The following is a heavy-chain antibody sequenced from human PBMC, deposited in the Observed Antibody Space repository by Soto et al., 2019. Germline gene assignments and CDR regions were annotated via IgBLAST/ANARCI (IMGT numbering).Heavy chain of an antibody. CDR2: INAGNGNT. J-gene: IGHJ4*02. CDR1: GYTFTRYA. V-gene: IGHV1-3*01. D-gene: IGHD3-9*01. CDR3: GRGRELRYFDWIYFDY. Sequence: QVQLVQSGAEVKKPGASVKVSCKASGYTFTRYAMHWVRQAPGQRLEWMGWINAGNGNTKYSQKFQGRVTITRDTSASTAYMELSSLRSEDTAVYYCGRGRELRYFDWIYFDYWGQGTLVTVSS.